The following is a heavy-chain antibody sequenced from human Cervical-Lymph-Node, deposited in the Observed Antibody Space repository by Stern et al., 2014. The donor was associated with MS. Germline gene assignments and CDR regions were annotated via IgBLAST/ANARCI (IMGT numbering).Heavy chain of an antibody. D-gene: IGHD3-10*01. V-gene: IGHV1-69*06. J-gene: IGHJ5*02. Sequence: QLVQSGAEVKKPGSSVKLSCKSSGGISWVRQAPGQGLEWMGGVIPFVGTPNYAQKCQGRVTIIADTSANTTYLHLSRLTSADTAVYYCARGSGDNWFGPWGQGTLVTVSS. CDR2: VIPFVGTP. CDR1: GG. CDR3: ARGSGDNWFGP.